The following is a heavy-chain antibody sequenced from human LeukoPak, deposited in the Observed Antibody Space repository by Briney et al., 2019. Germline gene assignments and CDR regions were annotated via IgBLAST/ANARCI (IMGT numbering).Heavy chain of an antibody. CDR3: ARGLYCGGDCYSGVTDYYGMDV. CDR1: GYTFTSYY. Sequence: GASVKVSCKASGYTFTSYYMHWVRQAPGQGLEWMGIINPSGGSTSYAQKFQGRVTMTRDTSTSTVYMELRSLRSDDTAVYYCARGLYCGGDCYSGVTDYYGMDVWGQGTTVTVSS. J-gene: IGHJ6*02. D-gene: IGHD2-21*02. CDR2: INPSGGST. V-gene: IGHV1-46*01.